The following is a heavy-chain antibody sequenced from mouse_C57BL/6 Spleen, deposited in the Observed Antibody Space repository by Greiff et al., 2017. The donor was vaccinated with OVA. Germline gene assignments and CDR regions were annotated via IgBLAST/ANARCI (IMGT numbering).Heavy chain of an antibody. CDR3: AREGAYYSNDEGFAY. Sequence: ESGPGLVKPSQSLSLTCSVTGYSITSGYYWNWIRQFPGNKLEWMGYISYDGSNNYNPSLKNRISITRDTSKNQFFLKLNSVTTEDTATYYCAREGAYYSNDEGFAYWGQGTLVTVSA. V-gene: IGHV3-6*01. D-gene: IGHD2-5*01. J-gene: IGHJ3*01. CDR1: GYSITSGYY. CDR2: ISYDGSN.